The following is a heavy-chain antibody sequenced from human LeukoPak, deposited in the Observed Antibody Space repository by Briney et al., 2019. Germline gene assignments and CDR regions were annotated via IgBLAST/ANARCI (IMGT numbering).Heavy chain of an antibody. CDR1: GFTFSSHA. V-gene: IGHV3-23*01. CDR2: IYESGQTT. CDR3: AKDYRIGYSDHFDY. Sequence: PGGSLRLSCVGSGFTFSSHAMSWVRQAPEKGLEWVSGIYESGQTTHYADSVKDRFSISRDNSKNTLYLQMDSLRGEDTAIYYCAKDYRIGYSDHFDYWGQGALVTVSS. D-gene: IGHD2-21*01. J-gene: IGHJ4*02.